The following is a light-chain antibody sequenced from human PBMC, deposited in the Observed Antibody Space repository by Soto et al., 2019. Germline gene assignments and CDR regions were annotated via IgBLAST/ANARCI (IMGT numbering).Light chain of an antibody. J-gene: IGKJ1*01. Sequence: EIVLTQSPGTLSLSPGERATVSCRASQSVSSSYLAWYQQKPGQAPRLLIYGASSRATGIPDRFSGSGSGTDFTLTISRLEPEDFAGYYCQQYDHSPWAFGQGTKVEIK. CDR3: QQYDHSPWA. V-gene: IGKV3-20*01. CDR2: GAS. CDR1: QSVSSSY.